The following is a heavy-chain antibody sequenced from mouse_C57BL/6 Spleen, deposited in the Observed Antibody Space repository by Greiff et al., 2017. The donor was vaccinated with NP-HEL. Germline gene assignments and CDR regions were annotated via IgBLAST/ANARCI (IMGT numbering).Heavy chain of an antibody. J-gene: IGHJ2*01. D-gene: IGHD1-1*01. Sequence: EVQLQQSGAELVRPGASVKLSCTASGFNIKDYYMHWVKQRPEQGLEWIGRIDPEDGDTEYAPKFQGKATMTADTSSNTAYLQLSSLTSEDTAVYYCTTWNIFGYYYGSSYGYWGQGTTLTVSS. CDR1: GFNIKDYY. CDR3: TTWNIFGYYYGSSYGY. CDR2: IDPEDGDT. V-gene: IGHV14-1*01.